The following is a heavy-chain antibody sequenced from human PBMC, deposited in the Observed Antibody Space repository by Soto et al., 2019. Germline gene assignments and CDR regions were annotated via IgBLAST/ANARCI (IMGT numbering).Heavy chain of an antibody. J-gene: IGHJ5*02. Sequence: QITLKESGPPLVKPTQTLTLTCTFSGFSLSTSGVGVGWIRQPPGKALEWLALIYWDDDKRYSPSLKSRLTITKDTSKNQVVLTMTNMDPVDTATYYCAHRRRPSYYQNWFDPWGQGTLVTVSS. D-gene: IGHD3-10*01. CDR1: GFSLSTSGVG. CDR3: AHRRRPSYYQNWFDP. V-gene: IGHV2-5*02. CDR2: IYWDDDK.